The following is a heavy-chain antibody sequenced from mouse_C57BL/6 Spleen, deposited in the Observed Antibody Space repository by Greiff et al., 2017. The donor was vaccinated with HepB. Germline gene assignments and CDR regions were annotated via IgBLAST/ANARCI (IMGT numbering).Heavy chain of an antibody. CDR1: GYSFTGYY. CDR3: AANWDAEYYFDY. CDR2: INPSTGGT. D-gene: IGHD4-1*01. J-gene: IGHJ2*01. Sequence: EVKLMESGPELVKPGASVKISCKASGYSFTGYYMNWVKQSPEKSLEWIGEINPSTGGTTYNQKFKSKATLTVDTSSSTAYMQLSSLTSEDSAVYYCAANWDAEYYFDYWGQGTTLTVSS. V-gene: IGHV1-42*01.